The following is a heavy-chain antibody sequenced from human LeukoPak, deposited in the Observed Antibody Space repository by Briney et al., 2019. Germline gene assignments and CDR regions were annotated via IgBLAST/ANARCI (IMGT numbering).Heavy chain of an antibody. CDR3: AGDEGWTFDI. V-gene: IGHV3-7*01. Sequence: GGSLRLSCAASGFSFSTHWMSWFRQAPGKGLEWVALIKQDGSVIHYVDSVKGRFTISRDNAKNSLSLQMNSLRADDTAVYYCAGDEGWTFDIWGQGTKVAVSS. CDR1: GFSFSTHW. CDR2: IKQDGSVI. J-gene: IGHJ3*02. D-gene: IGHD5-24*01.